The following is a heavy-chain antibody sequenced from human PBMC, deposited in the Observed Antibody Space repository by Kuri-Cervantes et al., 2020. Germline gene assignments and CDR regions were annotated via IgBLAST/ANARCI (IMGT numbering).Heavy chain of an antibody. CDR3: AIEGGGSGWYRVDY. J-gene: IGHJ4*02. CDR2: IYTRGST. D-gene: IGHD6-19*01. CDR1: GGSISIYY. Sequence: SETLSLTCTLSGGSISIYYCSWIRQPAGKGLEWIGRIYTRGSTKYNPSLKSRATISVDKSKNQFSLKVSSVLAADTAVYYCAIEGGGSGWYRVDYWGQGTLVTVSS. V-gene: IGHV4-4*07.